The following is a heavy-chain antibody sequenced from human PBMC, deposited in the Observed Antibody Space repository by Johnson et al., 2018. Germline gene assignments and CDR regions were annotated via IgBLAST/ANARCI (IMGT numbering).Heavy chain of an antibody. CDR1: GFTFSSYA. D-gene: IGHD4-17*01. V-gene: IGHV3-23*04. CDR2: ISGRGGST. CDR3: AKCYGDYVYYYYGMDV. J-gene: IGHJ6*02. Sequence: VQLVQSGGGLVQPGGSLRLSCAASGFTFSSYAMSWVRQAPGKGLEWVSAISGRGGSTYYAEPVKGRFTISRDNSKKTLYLQMNSLRAEDTAVYYCAKCYGDYVYYYYGMDVWGQGTTVTVSS.